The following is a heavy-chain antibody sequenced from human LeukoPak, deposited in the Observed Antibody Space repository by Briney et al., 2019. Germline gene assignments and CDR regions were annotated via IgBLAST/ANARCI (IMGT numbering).Heavy chain of an antibody. V-gene: IGHV3-74*01. Sequence: PGGSLRLSCVVSGFTFSGYWMHWVRQAPGKGLVWVSRINSDGSTTSYADSVKGRFTISRDNAKNSLYLQMNSLRAEDTAVYYCAELGITMIGGVWGKGTTVTISS. J-gene: IGHJ6*04. CDR3: AELGITMIGGV. CDR2: INSDGSTT. CDR1: GFTFSGYW. D-gene: IGHD3-10*02.